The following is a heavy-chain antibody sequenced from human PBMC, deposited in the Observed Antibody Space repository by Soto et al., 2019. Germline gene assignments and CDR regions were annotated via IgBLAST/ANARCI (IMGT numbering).Heavy chain of an antibody. Sequence: SVKVSCKASGGTLSSYAISWVRQAPGQGLEWMGGIIPIFGTANYAQKFQGRVTITADESTSTAYMELSSLRSEDTAVYYCARLGVQLWLTYYYGMDVWGQGTTVTAP. CDR1: GGTLSSYA. CDR2: IIPIFGTA. V-gene: IGHV1-69*13. CDR3: ARLGVQLWLTYYYGMDV. D-gene: IGHD5-18*01. J-gene: IGHJ6*02.